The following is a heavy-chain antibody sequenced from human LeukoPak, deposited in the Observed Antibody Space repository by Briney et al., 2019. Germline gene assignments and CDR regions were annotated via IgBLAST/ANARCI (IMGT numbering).Heavy chain of an antibody. J-gene: IGHJ4*02. CDR2: IYYSGST. V-gene: IGHV4-39*01. CDR1: GGSISSSSYY. CDR3: ARTSITMIVDFAY. D-gene: IGHD3-22*01. Sequence: SETLSLTCTVSGGSISSSSYYWGWIRQPPGKGLEWIGSIYYSGSTYYNPSLKSRVTISVDTSKNQFSLKLSSVTAADTAVYYCARTSITMIVDFAYWGQGTLVTVSS.